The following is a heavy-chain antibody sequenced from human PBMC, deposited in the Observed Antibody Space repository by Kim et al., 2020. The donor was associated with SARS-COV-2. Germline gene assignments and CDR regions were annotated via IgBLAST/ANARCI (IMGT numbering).Heavy chain of an antibody. CDR3: ARCGYSGYDCVGFDY. D-gene: IGHD5-12*01. J-gene: IGHJ4*02. V-gene: IGHV6-1*01. Sequence: VSVKSRITINPDTSKNQFSLQLNSVTPEDTAVYYCARCGYSGYDCVGFDYWGQGTLVTVSS.